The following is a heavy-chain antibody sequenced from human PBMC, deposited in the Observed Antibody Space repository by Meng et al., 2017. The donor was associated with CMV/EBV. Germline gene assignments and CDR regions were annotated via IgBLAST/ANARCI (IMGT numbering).Heavy chain of an antibody. J-gene: IGHJ6*02. V-gene: IGHV3-30-3*01. D-gene: IGHD2-2*01. CDR2: ISYDGSNK. Sequence: GESLKISCAASGFTFSGYAMHWVRQAPGKGLEWVAVISYDGSNKYYADSVKGRFTISRDNSKYTLYLQMNSLRAEDTAVYYCARGVVPAALGDYYYGMDVWGQGTTVTVSS. CDR1: GFTFSGYA. CDR3: ARGVVPAALGDYYYGMDV.